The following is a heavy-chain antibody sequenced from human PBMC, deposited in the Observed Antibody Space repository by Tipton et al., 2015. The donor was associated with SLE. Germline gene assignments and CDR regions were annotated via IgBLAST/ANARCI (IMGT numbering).Heavy chain of an antibody. J-gene: IGHJ4*02. CDR1: GGSISSSSYY. V-gene: IGHV4-39*07. CDR3: ARSSVYSSSWPDY. Sequence: LRLSCTVSGGSISSSSYYWGWIRQPPGKGLEWIGSIYYSGSTNYNPSLKSRVTISVDTSKNQFSLKLSSVTAADTAVYYCARSSVYSSSWPDYWGQGTLVTVSS. CDR2: IYYSGST. D-gene: IGHD6-13*01.